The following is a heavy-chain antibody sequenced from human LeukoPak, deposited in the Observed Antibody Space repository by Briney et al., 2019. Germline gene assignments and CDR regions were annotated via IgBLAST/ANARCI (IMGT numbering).Heavy chain of an antibody. CDR1: GGTSSSYA. Sequence: ASVKVSCKASGGTSSSYAISWVRQAPGQGLEWMGRIIPIFGIANYAQKFQGRVTITADKSTSTAYMELSSLRSEDTAVYYCARERGTYYYDSSGYYSWGQGTLVTVSS. V-gene: IGHV1-69*04. J-gene: IGHJ4*02. CDR2: IIPIFGIA. D-gene: IGHD3-22*01. CDR3: ARERGTYYYDSSGYYS.